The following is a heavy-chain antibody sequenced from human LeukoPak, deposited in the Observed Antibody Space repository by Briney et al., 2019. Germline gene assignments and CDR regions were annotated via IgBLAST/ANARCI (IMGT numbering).Heavy chain of an antibody. CDR3: ASGVGDYYDSSGYFDY. CDR1: GGSISSYY. D-gene: IGHD3-22*01. CDR2: IYYSGST. V-gene: IGHV4-59*08. Sequence: PSETLSLTCTVSGGSISSYYWSWIRQPPGKGLEWIGYIYYSGSTNYNPSLKSRVTISVDTSKNQFSLKLSSVTAADTAVYYCASGVGDYYDSSGYFDYWGQGTLVTLSS. J-gene: IGHJ4*02.